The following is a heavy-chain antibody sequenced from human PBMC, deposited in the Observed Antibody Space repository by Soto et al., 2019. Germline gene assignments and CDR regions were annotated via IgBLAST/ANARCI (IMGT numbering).Heavy chain of an antibody. V-gene: IGHV3-7*03. CDR2: MNQDGSEK. J-gene: IGHJ6*02. Sequence: GGSLRLSCAASGFTFSSYLMTWVRQSSKKGLEWVANMNQDGSEKYYVDSVKSRLTITKDTSKNQVVLTMTNMDPVDTATYYCARAPRYYYYGMDVWGQGTTVTVSS. CDR3: ARAPRYYYYGMDV. CDR1: GFTFSSYL. D-gene: IGHD6-6*01.